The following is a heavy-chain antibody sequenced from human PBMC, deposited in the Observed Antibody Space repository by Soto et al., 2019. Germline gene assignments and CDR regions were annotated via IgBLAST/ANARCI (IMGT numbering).Heavy chain of an antibody. CDR3: VRDGTKTLRDWFDP. Sequence: PSETLSLTCTVSGASISGYYWSWIRKSAAKGLEWIGRIYATGTTDYNPSLKSRVMMSVDTSKKQFSLKLRSVTAADTAVYYCVRDGTKTLRDWFDPWGQGMSVTVSS. D-gene: IGHD1-1*01. V-gene: IGHV4-4*07. J-gene: IGHJ5*02. CDR1: GASISGYY. CDR2: IYATGTT.